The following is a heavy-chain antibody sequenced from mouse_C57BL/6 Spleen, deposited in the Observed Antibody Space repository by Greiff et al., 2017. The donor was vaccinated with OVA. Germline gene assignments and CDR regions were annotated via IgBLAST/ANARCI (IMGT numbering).Heavy chain of an antibody. CDR1: GFTFSSYT. CDR3: ARHNYSPWFAY. D-gene: IGHD2-12*01. V-gene: IGHV5-9*01. J-gene: IGHJ3*01. CDR2: ISGGGGNT. Sequence: DVHLVESGGGLVKPGGSLKLSCAASGFTFSSYTMSWVRQTPEKRLEWVATISGGGGNTYYPDSVKGRFTISRDNAKNTLYLQMSSLRSEDTALYYCARHNYSPWFAYWGQGTLVTVSA.